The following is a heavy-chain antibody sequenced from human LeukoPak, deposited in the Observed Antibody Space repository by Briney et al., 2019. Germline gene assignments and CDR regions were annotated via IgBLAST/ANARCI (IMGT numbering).Heavy chain of an antibody. Sequence: PGGSLRLSCAASGFTFSSYGMHWVRQAPGKGLEWVAVIWYDGSNKYYADSVKGRFTISRDNSKNTLYLQTNSLRAEDTAVYYCARSYNYYGDYFFDYWGQGTLVTVSS. J-gene: IGHJ4*02. D-gene: IGHD4-17*01. V-gene: IGHV3-33*01. CDR3: ARSYNYYGDYFFDY. CDR1: GFTFSSYG. CDR2: IWYDGSNK.